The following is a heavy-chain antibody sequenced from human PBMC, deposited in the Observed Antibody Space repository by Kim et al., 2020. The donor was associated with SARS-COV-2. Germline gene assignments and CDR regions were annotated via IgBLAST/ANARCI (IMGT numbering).Heavy chain of an antibody. J-gene: IGHJ4*02. Sequence: GGSLRLSCAASGFTFGGSAMHWVRQAPGKGLEWVSGISWNSRSIGYADSVKGRFTISRDNAKNSLYLQMNSLSTEDTALYYCAKGDWGWGQGPLVTVSS. D-gene: IGHD3-16*01. V-gene: IGHV3-9*01. CDR1: GFTFGGSA. CDR3: AKGDWG. CDR2: ISWNSRSI.